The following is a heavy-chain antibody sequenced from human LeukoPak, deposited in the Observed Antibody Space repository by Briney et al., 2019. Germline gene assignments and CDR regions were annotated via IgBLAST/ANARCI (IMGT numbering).Heavy chain of an antibody. V-gene: IGHV3-30-3*01. J-gene: IGHJ3*01. D-gene: IGHD6-19*01. CDR1: GFTFSSYA. CDR2: ISYDGGNK. Sequence: GGSPRLSCAASGFTFSSYAMHWVRQAPGKGLERVAVISYDGGNKYYADSVKGRFTISRDNSMNTLYLQMNSLRAEDTAVYYCAEGGWYGGGQDAFDFWGQGTMVTVSS. CDR3: AEGGWYGGGQDAFDF.